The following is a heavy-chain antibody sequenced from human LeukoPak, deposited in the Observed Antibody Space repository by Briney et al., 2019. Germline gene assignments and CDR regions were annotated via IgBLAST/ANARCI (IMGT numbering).Heavy chain of an antibody. V-gene: IGHV4-61*02. CDR3: AREAPRGAYPRNWFDP. CDR1: GGSISNGSYY. CDR2: IETSGST. D-gene: IGHD3-10*01. Sequence: SETLSLTCTVSGGSISNGSYYWSWIRQPAGKGLEWIGRIETSGSTKYNPSLKSRVTILADTSKKQFFLKLSSVTVADTAVYYCAREAPRGAYPRNWFDPWGQGTLVTVSS. J-gene: IGHJ5*02.